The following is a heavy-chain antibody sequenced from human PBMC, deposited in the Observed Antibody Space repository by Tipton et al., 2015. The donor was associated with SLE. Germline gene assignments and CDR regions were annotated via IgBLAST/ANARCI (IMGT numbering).Heavy chain of an antibody. CDR3: ARDDPDGDGGGIPGDY. D-gene: IGHD4-17*01. CDR2: IYYSGST. Sequence: TLSLTCTVSGGSISSGDYYWSWIRQPPGKGLEWIGYIYYSGSTYYNPSLKSRVTISVGTSRKQFSLSLNSVTAADTAVYFCARDDPDGDGGGIPGDYWGQGTLVTVS. CDR1: GGSISSGDYY. J-gene: IGHJ4*02. V-gene: IGHV4-30-4*01.